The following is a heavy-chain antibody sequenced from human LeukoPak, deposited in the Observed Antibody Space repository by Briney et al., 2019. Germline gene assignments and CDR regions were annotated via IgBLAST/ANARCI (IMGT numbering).Heavy chain of an antibody. CDR1: GGSFSGYY. CDR2: INHSGST. CDR3: ARQVIGDYDFWSGYYTLSPGEGNYYYGMDV. Sequence: SETLSLTCAVYGGSFSGYYWSWIRQPPGKGLEWIGEINHSGSTNYNPSLKSRVTISVDTSKNQFSLKLSSVTAADTAVYCCARQVIGDYDFWSGYYTLSPGEGNYYYGMDVWGQGTTVTVSS. D-gene: IGHD3-3*01. V-gene: IGHV4-34*01. J-gene: IGHJ6*02.